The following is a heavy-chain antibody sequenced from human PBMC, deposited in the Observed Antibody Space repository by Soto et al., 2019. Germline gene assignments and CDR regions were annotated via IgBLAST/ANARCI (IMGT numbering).Heavy chain of an antibody. CDR2: INHSGST. CDR3: ARFRRVGSPSGTRWYFDL. D-gene: IGHD1-26*01. V-gene: IGHV4-34*01. J-gene: IGHJ2*01. CDR1: GGSFSGYY. Sequence: QVQLQQWGAGLLKPSETLSLTCAVYGGSFSGYYWSWIRQPPGKGLEWIGEINHSGSTNYNPSLNSPVTISLDTTNNHFSLQLSSVTAAHTAVYYCARFRRVGSPSGTRWYFDLWGRGTLVTVSS.